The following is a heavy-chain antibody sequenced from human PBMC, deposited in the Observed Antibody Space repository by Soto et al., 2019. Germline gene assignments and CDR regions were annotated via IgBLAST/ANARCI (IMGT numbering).Heavy chain of an antibody. CDR1: GGSISSYY. J-gene: IGHJ4*02. V-gene: IGHV4-59*01. CDR2: IYYSGST. Sequence: PSETLSLTCTVSGGSISSYYWSWIRQPPGKGLEWIGYIYYSGSTNYNPSLKSRVTISVDTSKNQFSLKLSSVTAADTAVYYCARGLVLYIFDYWGQGTLVTVSS. CDR3: ARGLVLYIFDY. D-gene: IGHD6-6*01.